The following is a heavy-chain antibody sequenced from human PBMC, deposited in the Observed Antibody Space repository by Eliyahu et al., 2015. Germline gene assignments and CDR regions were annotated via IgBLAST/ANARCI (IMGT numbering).Heavy chain of an antibody. D-gene: IGHD3-3*01. V-gene: IGHV4-34*01. CDR3: ARASDIGSYWSGGQRYVPQ. J-gene: IGHJ1*01. CDR1: GGSFSGDX. Sequence: QVQLQQWGAGLLKPSETLSLXCGVYGGSFSGDXWXWIRQSPGKGLEWIGEINHRGTTNYNPSLRSRVTISVDTSKNQLSLKLSSVTAADTAVYYCARASDIGSYWSGGQRYVPQWGQGTLVIVSS. CDR2: INHRGTT.